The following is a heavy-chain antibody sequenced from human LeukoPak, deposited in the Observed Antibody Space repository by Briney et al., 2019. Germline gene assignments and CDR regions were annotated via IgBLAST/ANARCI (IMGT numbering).Heavy chain of an antibody. D-gene: IGHD6-6*01. CDR3: AGYSDSSVDY. CDR2: IYYDGST. CDR1: GGPISSFY. Sequence: SETLSLTCTVSGGPISSFYWSWIRQPPGKGLEWIAYIYYDGSTIYNPSLKSRVTISIDTSRKQFSLKVTSVTAADTAVYYCAGYSDSSVDYWGQGTLVIVSP. V-gene: IGHV4-59*01. J-gene: IGHJ4*02.